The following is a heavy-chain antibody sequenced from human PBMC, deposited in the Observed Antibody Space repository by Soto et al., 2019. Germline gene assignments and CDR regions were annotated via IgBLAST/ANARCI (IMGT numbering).Heavy chain of an antibody. V-gene: IGHV3-21*01. CDR2: ISSSSSYI. D-gene: IGHD3-10*01. CDR3: ARADRGGEFDY. J-gene: IGHJ4*02. Sequence: EVQLVESGGGLVKPGGSLRLSCAASGFTFSSYSMNWVRQAPGKGLEWVSSISSSSSYIYYADSMKGRFTISRDNAKNSLYLQMNSLRAEDTDVYYCARADRGGEFDYWGQRTLVTVST. CDR1: GFTFSSYS.